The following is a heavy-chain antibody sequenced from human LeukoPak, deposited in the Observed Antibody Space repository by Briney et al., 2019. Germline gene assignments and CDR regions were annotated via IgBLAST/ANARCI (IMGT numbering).Heavy chain of an antibody. Sequence: GGSLRLSCAASGFTFSSYSMNWVRQAPGKGLEWVSSISSSSSYIYYADSVKGRFTISRDNAKNTLYLQMNSLRAEDTAIFYCAKESGLIPPRSSFDCWGQGTPVTVSS. J-gene: IGHJ4*02. CDR1: GFTFSSYS. CDR3: AKESGLIPPRSSFDC. V-gene: IGHV3-21*04. D-gene: IGHD2-2*02. CDR2: ISSSSSYI.